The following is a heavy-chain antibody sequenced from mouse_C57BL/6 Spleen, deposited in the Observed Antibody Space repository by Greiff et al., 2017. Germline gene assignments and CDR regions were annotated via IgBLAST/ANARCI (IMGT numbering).Heavy chain of an antibody. D-gene: IGHD1-1*01. CDR2: IDTTDSYT. Sequence: VQLQQPGAELVKPGASVKLSCKASGYTFTSYWMQWVKQRPGQGLEWFGEIDTTDSYTNYNQKFKGEATLPEDTSSSTAYMQLSSLTSEDSAVYYCARSDFGSRSAWFAYWGQGTLVTVSA. CDR1: GYTFTSYW. V-gene: IGHV1-50*01. CDR3: ARSDFGSRSAWFAY. J-gene: IGHJ3*01.